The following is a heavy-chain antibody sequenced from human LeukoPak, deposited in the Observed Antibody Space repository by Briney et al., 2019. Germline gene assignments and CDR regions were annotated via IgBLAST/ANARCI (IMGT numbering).Heavy chain of an antibody. D-gene: IGHD4-17*01. CDR1: GGSFSGYF. J-gene: IGHJ5*02. CDR3: ARGLTTVTTFNWFDP. CDR2: INHSGST. V-gene: IGHV4-34*01. Sequence: SETLSLTCAVYGGSFSGYFWSWIRQPPGEGLEWIGEINHSGSTNYNPSLKSRVTISVDTSKNQFSLKLSSVTAADTAVYSCARGLTTVTTFNWFDPWGQGTLVAVSS.